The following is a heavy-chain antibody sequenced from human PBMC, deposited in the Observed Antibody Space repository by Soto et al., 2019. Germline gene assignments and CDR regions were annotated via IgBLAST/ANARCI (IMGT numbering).Heavy chain of an antibody. CDR3: ATPGSTRYSSSWYYFDY. D-gene: IGHD6-13*01. Sequence: GPVKVSCKVSGYTLTELSMHWVRQAPGKGLEWMGGFDPEDGETIYAQKFQGRVTMTEDTSTDTAYMELSSLRSEDTAVYYCATPGSTRYSSSWYYFDYWGQGTLVTVSS. V-gene: IGHV1-24*01. CDR1: GYTLTELS. CDR2: FDPEDGET. J-gene: IGHJ4*02.